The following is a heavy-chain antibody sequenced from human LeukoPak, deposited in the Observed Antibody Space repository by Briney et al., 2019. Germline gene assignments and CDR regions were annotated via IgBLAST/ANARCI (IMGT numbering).Heavy chain of an antibody. J-gene: IGHJ4*02. CDR1: GFTFSSYA. CDR2: ISGSGGST. CDR3: AVPILGIWSGFDY. V-gene: IGHV3-23*01. D-gene: IGHD7-27*01. Sequence: PGGSLRLSCAASGFTFSSYAMSWVRQAPGKGLEWVSAISGSGGSTYYADSVKGRFTISRDNSKNTLYLQMSSLRAEDTAVYYCAVPILGIWSGFDYWGQGTLVTVSS.